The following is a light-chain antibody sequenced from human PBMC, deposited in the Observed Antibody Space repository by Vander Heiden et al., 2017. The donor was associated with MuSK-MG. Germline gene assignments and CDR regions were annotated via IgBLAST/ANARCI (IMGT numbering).Light chain of an antibody. CDR3: QQYNSYSWT. CDR2: KAS. V-gene: IGKV1-5*03. J-gene: IGKJ1*01. Sequence: DLQMTQSPSTLSASVADRVTFTCRASQGVSSRLAWYQQKPGKAPKLLIYKASSLESGVPSRFSGSGSGTEFTLTISSLQPDDFATYYCQQYNSYSWTFGQGTKVEIK. CDR1: QGVSSR.